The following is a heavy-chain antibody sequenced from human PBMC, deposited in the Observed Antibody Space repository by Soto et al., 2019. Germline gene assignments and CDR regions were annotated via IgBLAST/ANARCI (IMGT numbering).Heavy chain of an antibody. CDR2: IFHSLGA. Sequence: PXESLSLTCTVSGGSTTSDYWSWIRQPPGKGLEWLGYIFHSLGAKYNPSLGSQGTISLDTSKNQLSLSLRSVTAADTAIYFCVRDLNGSGDYWGQGTLVTVSS. D-gene: IGHD3-10*01. CDR1: GGSTTSDY. CDR3: VRDLNGSGDY. J-gene: IGHJ4*02. V-gene: IGHV4-59*01.